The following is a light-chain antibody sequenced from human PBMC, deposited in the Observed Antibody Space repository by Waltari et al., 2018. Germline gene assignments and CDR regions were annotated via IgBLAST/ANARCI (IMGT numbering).Light chain of an antibody. J-gene: IGKJ1*01. CDR2: GAS. CDR3: QHYLRLPVT. Sequence: EIVLTQSPGILALSAGESATLSCRTSQSVTRALAWYQQKPGQAPRLLIYGASNRATGIPDRFSGSGSGTDFSLTISSLEPEDFAVYYCQHYLRLPVTFGQGTKVEVK. CDR1: QSVTRA. V-gene: IGKV3-20*01.